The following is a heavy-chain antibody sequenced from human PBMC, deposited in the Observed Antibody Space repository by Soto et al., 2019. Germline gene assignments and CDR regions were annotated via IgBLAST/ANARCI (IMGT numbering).Heavy chain of an antibody. J-gene: IGHJ4*02. D-gene: IGHD3-22*01. CDR3: ARGYYDSGGYSKIYYFDY. Sequence: TSETLSLTCTVSGGSISSGGYYWSWIRQHPGKGLEWIGYIYYSGSTYYNPSLKSRVTISVDTSKNQFSLKLSSVTAADTAVYYCARGYYDSGGYSKIYYFDYWGQGTLVTVSS. CDR1: GGSISSGGYY. CDR2: IYYSGST. V-gene: IGHV4-31*02.